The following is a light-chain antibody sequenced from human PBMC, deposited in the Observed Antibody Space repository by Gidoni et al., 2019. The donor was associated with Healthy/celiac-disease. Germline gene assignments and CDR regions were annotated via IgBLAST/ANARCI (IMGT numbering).Light chain of an antibody. CDR1: QSLLWRSDNRNY. V-gene: IGKV4-1*01. Sequence: DIVMTLSPDSLIVSLGERATIKCKSSQSLLWRSDNRNYLSWFQQRPGQPPKLLISWASMRESGVPERFIGSGSGTDFTLTITSLQAEDGAVYYCQHYWTHLGAFXQXTKLEI. J-gene: IGKJ2*01. CDR3: QHYWTHLGA. CDR2: WAS.